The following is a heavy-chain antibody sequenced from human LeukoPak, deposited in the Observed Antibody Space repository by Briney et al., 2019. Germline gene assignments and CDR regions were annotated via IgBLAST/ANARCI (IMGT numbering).Heavy chain of an antibody. CDR2: ISADNGNT. CDR1: GYTFTSYG. D-gene: IGHD5-12*01. Sequence: ASVKVSCKPSGYTFTSYGISWVRQAAGQRLEWMGRISADNGNTNYPQKFQGRVTMTTDTSTGTAYMELRSLKSDDTAVYYCARDSSGYAPSFDYWGQGTLVTVSS. CDR3: ARDSSGYAPSFDY. V-gene: IGHV1-18*01. J-gene: IGHJ4*02.